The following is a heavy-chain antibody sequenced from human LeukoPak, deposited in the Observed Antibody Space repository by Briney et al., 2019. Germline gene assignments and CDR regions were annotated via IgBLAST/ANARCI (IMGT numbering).Heavy chain of an antibody. CDR3: ARYDFWSGLDFDY. V-gene: IGHV3-7*01. D-gene: IGHD3-3*01. CDR1: GLTFSSYW. Sequence: GGSLRLSCAASGLTFSSYWMSWVRQAPGKGLEWVANIKQDGSEKYYVDSVKGRFTISRDNAKNSLYLQMNSLRAEDTAVYYCARYDFWSGLDFDYWGQGTLVTVSS. J-gene: IGHJ4*02. CDR2: IKQDGSEK.